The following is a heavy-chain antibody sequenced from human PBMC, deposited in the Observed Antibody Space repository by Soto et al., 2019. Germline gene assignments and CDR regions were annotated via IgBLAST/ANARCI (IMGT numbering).Heavy chain of an antibody. CDR3: AKEGVLSGGYYEFSY. CDR1: GFTFDDYA. J-gene: IGHJ4*02. V-gene: IGHV3-43D*04. Sequence: EVQLVESGGVVVQPGGSLRLSCAASGFTFDDYAMRWVRQAPGKGLEWVSLISWDGGSTYYADSVKGRFTISRDNSKNSLYLKMNSRGAGDTALYYCAKEGVLSGGYYEFSYGGQGTWSPSPQ. CDR2: ISWDGGST. D-gene: IGHD1-26*01.